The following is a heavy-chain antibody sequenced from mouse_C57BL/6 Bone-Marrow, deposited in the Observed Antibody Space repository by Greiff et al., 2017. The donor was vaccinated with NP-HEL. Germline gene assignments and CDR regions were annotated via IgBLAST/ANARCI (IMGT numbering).Heavy chain of an antibody. CDR3: TTVTTGDYFDY. D-gene: IGHD1-1*01. Sequence: VQLQQSGAELVRPVASVKLSCTASGFNIKDDYMHWVKQRPEQGLEWIGWIDPENGDTEYASKFQGKATITADTSSNTAYLQLSSLTSEDTAVYYCTTVTTGDYFDYWGQGTTLTVSS. V-gene: IGHV14-4*01. CDR1: GFNIKDDY. CDR2: IDPENGDT. J-gene: IGHJ2*01.